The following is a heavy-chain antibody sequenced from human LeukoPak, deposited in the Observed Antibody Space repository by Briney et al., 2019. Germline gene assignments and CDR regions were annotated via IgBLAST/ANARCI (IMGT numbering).Heavy chain of an antibody. D-gene: IGHD5-18*01. CDR1: GGSISSYY. CDR3: ARRRGYSYGDAFDI. J-gene: IGHJ3*02. Sequence: PSETLSLTCTVSGGSISSYYWSWIRQPPGKGLEWIGYIYYSGSTNYNPSLKSRVTISVDTSKNQFSLKLSSVTAADTAVYYCARRRGYSYGDAFDIWGQGTMVTVSS. CDR2: IYYSGST. V-gene: IGHV4-59*01.